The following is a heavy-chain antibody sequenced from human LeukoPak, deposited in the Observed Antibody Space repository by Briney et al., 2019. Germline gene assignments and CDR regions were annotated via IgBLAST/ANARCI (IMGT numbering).Heavy chain of an antibody. D-gene: IGHD4-17*01. CDR3: ARVGRLQYGDYVAFDY. J-gene: IGHJ4*02. V-gene: IGHV3-11*01. CDR2: ISVSGTTM. Sequence: GGSLRLSCATSGFTFTDYYMTWIRQAPGRGLEWISYISVSGTTMYYADSVKGRFTLSRDNAKNSLYLQMNSLRADDTAVYYCARVGRLQYGDYVAFDYWGQGALVTVSS. CDR1: GFTFTDYY.